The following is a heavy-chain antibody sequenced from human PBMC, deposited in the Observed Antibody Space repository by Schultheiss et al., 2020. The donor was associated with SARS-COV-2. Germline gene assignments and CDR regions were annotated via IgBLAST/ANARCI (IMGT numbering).Heavy chain of an antibody. J-gene: IGHJ4*02. V-gene: IGHV3-21*04. CDR1: GFTFDDYA. D-gene: IGHD1-7*01. CDR2: ISSSSSYI. Sequence: GGSLRLSCAASGFTFDDYAMHWVRQAPGKGLEWVSSISSSSSYIYYADSVKGRFTISRDNAKNSLYLQMNSLRAEDTAVYYCAKGRRELTEMGYWGQGTLVTVSS. CDR3: AKGRRELTEMGY.